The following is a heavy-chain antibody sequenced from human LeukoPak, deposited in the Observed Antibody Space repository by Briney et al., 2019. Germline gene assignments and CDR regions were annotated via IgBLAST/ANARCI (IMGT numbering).Heavy chain of an antibody. CDR3: YVHHYYYYMDV. Sequence: PGGSLRLSCAASGFTFSSYAMSWVRQAPGKGLVWVSRIDGDGTTTNYADSVKGRFTISRDNAKNTLYLQINSLSAEDTAVYYCYVHHYYYYMDVWGKGTRSPSP. V-gene: IGHV3-74*01. CDR2: IDGDGTTT. J-gene: IGHJ6*03. CDR1: GFTFSSYA. D-gene: IGHD3-16*01.